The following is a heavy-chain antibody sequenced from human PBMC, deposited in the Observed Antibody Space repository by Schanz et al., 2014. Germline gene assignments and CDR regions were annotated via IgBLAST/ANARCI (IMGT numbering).Heavy chain of an antibody. CDR3: ATETYSSSWCFDY. CDR2: ISRSSSTI. V-gene: IGHV3-48*02. J-gene: IGHJ4*02. CDR1: GFTFSSYG. Sequence: VQLVESGGGVVQPGRSLRLSCAVSGFTFSSYGMHWVRQAPGKGLEWVSYISRSSSTIYYTDSVKGRFTISRDNAKNSVFLQMNGLRDEDTAVYYCATETYSSSWCFDYWGQGTLVTVSS. D-gene: IGHD6-13*01.